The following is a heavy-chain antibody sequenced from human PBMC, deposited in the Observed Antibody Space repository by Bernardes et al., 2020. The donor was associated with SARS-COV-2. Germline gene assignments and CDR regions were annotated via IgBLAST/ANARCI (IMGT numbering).Heavy chain of an antibody. J-gene: IGHJ6*02. CDR2: IIPMFGTV. CDR3: AGDYYESSDYSFYYDYVMDV. V-gene: IGHV1-69*06. D-gene: IGHD3-22*01. Sequence: SVKVSCKAFGGTFSNFGFSWVRHAPGQGLEWMGGIIPMFGTVNVAPKFQDRVTITADKSTSTVYMELTSLRSEDTAVYYSAGDYYESSDYSFYYDYVMDVWGPGTTVAVYS. CDR1: GGTFSNFG.